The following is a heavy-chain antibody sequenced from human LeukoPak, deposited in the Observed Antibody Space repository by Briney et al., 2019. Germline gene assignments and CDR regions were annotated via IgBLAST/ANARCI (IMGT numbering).Heavy chain of an antibody. CDR3: ARTHGYDIFSY. CDR2: IDYSGTT. V-gene: IGHV4-39*07. D-gene: IGHD3-9*01. J-gene: IGHJ4*02. Sequence: SETLSLTCTVSGGSMRSTSYYWGWIRQAPGKGLEWIGTIDYSGTTYYNPSLKSRVTMSLDTSKNQFSLRLTSATAADTAVYYCARTHGYDIFSYWGQGTLVTVSS. CDR1: GGSMRSTSYY.